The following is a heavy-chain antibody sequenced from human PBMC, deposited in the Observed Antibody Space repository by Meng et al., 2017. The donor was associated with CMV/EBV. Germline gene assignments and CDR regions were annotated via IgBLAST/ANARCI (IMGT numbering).Heavy chain of an antibody. J-gene: IGHJ4*02. CDR3: TRSWIDSFTPDFDY. V-gene: IGHV1-2*06. D-gene: IGHD2-2*03. CDR1: GYSFIGHY. CDR2: INPNSAGT. Sequence: QGRRVQAGGGVKKPGASVKVSCKASGYSFIGHYIHWVRQAPGQGLEWMGRINPNSAGTNYVEKFQGRVTMTRDTSNNIVYMELTRLTSDDTAVYYCTRSWIDSFTPDFDYWGQGTLVTVSS.